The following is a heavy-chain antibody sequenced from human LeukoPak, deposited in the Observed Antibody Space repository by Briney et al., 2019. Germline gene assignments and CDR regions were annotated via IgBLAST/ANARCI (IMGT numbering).Heavy chain of an antibody. Sequence: VASVKVSCKASGGTLSSYAISWVRQAPGQGLEWMGWINTNTGNPTYAQGFTGRFVFSLDTSVSTAYLQISSLKAEDTAVYYCARGIDIAVAGVDPWGQGTLVTVSS. CDR2: INTNTGNP. D-gene: IGHD6-19*01. V-gene: IGHV7-4-1*02. CDR3: ARGIDIAVAGVDP. J-gene: IGHJ5*02. CDR1: GGTLSSYA.